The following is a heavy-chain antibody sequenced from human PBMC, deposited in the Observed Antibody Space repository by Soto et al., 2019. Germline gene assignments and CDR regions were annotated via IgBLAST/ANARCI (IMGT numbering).Heavy chain of an antibody. J-gene: IGHJ6*04. Sequence: GGSLRLSCAASGFTFSNYDMHWVRQVTGKGLEWVSGITTAGDTYYPGSVKGRFTISREKAKNSLYLQMNSLSAGDTAVYYCARELHGGSYGMDVSGKGTTVTVSS. CDR3: ARELHGGSYGMDV. CDR2: ITTAGDT. V-gene: IGHV3-13*01. CDR1: GFTFSNYD.